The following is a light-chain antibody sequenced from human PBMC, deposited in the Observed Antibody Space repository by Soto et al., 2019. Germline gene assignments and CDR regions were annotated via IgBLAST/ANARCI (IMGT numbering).Light chain of an antibody. V-gene: IGKV3-20*01. CDR2: LAS. CDR1: QSLTNDY. J-gene: IGKJ4*01. Sequence: EIVLTQSPGTLSLSPLERGTLSCRASQSLTNDYLAWYQQKVGQAPRLLIYLASRRATGIPDRFSGSGSGTDFALTISRLEPEDFAVYFCQQYSSLPLTFGGGTKVDIK. CDR3: QQYSSLPLT.